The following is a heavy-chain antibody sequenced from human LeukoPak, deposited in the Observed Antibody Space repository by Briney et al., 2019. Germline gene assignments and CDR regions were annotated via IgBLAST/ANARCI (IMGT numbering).Heavy chain of an antibody. Sequence: ASVKVSCKASGYTFTGYYMHWVRQAPGQGLEWMGWINPNSGGTNYAQKFQGRVTMTRDTSISTAYMELSRLRSDDTAVYYCARETPYYHDSSGYYALGYWGQGTLVTVSS. CDR3: ARETPYYHDSSGYYALGY. CDR1: GYTFTGYY. CDR2: INPNSGGT. J-gene: IGHJ4*02. D-gene: IGHD3-22*01. V-gene: IGHV1-2*02.